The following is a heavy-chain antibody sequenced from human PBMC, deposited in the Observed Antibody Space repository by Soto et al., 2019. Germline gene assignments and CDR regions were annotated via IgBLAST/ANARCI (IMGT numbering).Heavy chain of an antibody. CDR2: INPKSGCT. Sequence: ASVQVSFKASGDTFTANYIHWLRQARGQGFEWMGWINPKSGCTNYPQKFQGRVTMTRDTSLSTVYMTLTRLTSDDTAVYYCARDLAKGGGSAGFDYWGQGTLVTVSS. D-gene: IGHD1-26*01. J-gene: IGHJ4*02. V-gene: IGHV1-2*02. CDR3: ARDLAKGGGSAGFDY. CDR1: GDTFTANY.